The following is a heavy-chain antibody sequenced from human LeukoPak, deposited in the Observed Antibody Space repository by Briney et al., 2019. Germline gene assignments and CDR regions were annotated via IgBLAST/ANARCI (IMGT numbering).Heavy chain of an antibody. Sequence: GGSLRLSCAASGFTFSSYWMSWVRQAPGKGLEWVANIKQDGSEKYYVDSVKGRFTISRDNAKNSLYLQMNSLRAEDMALYYCAKDIAVAGTISVPDYWGQGTLVTVSS. CDR1: GFTFSSYW. J-gene: IGHJ4*02. V-gene: IGHV3-7*03. CDR3: AKDIAVAGTISVPDY. CDR2: IKQDGSEK. D-gene: IGHD6-19*01.